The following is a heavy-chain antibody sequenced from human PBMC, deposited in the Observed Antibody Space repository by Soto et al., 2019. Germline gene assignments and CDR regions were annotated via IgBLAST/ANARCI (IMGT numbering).Heavy chain of an antibody. Sequence: QVQLQESGPGLVKPSGTLSLTCAVSSGSISSSNWWSWVRQPPGKGLEWIGEIHHSGSPNYNPSLKSRLTISLDKSKNQFSLKLSSVTAADTAVYYCARVTGPRAFDIWGQGTMVTVSP. CDR2: IHHSGSP. CDR3: ARVTGPRAFDI. CDR1: SGSISSSNW. J-gene: IGHJ3*02. D-gene: IGHD1-20*01. V-gene: IGHV4-4*02.